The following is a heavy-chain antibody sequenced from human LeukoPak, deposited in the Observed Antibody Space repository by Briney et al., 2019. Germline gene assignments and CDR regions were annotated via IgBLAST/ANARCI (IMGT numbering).Heavy chain of an antibody. Sequence: PGGSLRLSCAASGFTFSDYYMSWIRQAPGKGLEWVSYISSSSSYTNYADSVKGRFTISRDNAKNSLYLQMNSLRAEDTAVYYCARVTTYGDYLDYWGQGTLVTVSS. D-gene: IGHD4-17*01. V-gene: IGHV3-11*05. CDR2: ISSSSSYT. CDR3: ARVTTYGDYLDY. J-gene: IGHJ4*02. CDR1: GFTFSDYY.